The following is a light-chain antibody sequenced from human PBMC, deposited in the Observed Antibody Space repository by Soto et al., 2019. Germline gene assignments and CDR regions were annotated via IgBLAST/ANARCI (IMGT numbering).Light chain of an antibody. V-gene: IGKV3-15*01. CDR1: QSVRNN. J-gene: IGKJ2*01. CDR2: GAS. CDR3: QQYNIWAPMYT. Sequence: EIVMTQSPATLSASPGETATLSCRASQSVRNNLAWYQHKHAQAPRLLIYGASTRTTGIPSRFSGSGSGTAFTLTITSRQSEDFAVYYCQQYNIWAPMYTFGQGTQLEIK.